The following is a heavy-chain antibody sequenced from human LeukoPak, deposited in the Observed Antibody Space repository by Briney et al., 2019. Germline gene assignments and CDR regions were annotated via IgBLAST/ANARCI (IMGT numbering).Heavy chain of an antibody. CDR2: IWYDGSNK. CDR1: GFTFSSYG. D-gene: IGHD1-26*01. CDR3: TRPPSGSGIYSSDY. J-gene: IGHJ4*02. V-gene: IGHV3-33*01. Sequence: PGRSLRLTCAASGFTFSSYGMHWVRQAPGKGLEWVAVIWYDGSNKYYADSVKGRFTISRDNSKNTLYLQMNSLKTEDTAAYYCTRPPSGSGIYSSDYWGQGTLVTVSS.